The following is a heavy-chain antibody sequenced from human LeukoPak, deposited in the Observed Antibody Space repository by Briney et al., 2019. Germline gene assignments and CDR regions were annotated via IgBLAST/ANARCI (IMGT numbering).Heavy chain of an antibody. J-gene: IGHJ4*02. V-gene: IGHV3-48*02. CDR3: ARVPLYDRSGYYFDY. Sequence: GGLLRLSCAASGFTFSNYNMNWVRQAPGKGLEWVSYITTSGRAIFYADSVKGRFTISRDNAKNSLFLQMNSLRDEDTAVYYCARVPLYDRSGYYFDYWGLGTLVTVSS. D-gene: IGHD3-22*01. CDR2: ITTSGRAI. CDR1: GFTFSNYN.